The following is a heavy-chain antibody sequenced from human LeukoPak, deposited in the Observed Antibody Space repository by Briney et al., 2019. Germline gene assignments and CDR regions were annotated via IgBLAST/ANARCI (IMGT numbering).Heavy chain of an antibody. J-gene: IGHJ4*02. Sequence: SQTLSLTCVISGDSVSTNSAAWNWIRQSPSRGLEWLGRTYYRSKWYIDYAVSVRSRIIINADTSNNQFSLQLTSVTPDDTAVYYCAREWEAAVGSFSVSFDYWGQGTPVTVSS. CDR1: GDSVSTNSAA. D-gene: IGHD6-13*01. CDR2: TYYRSKWYI. CDR3: AREWEAAVGSFSVSFDY. V-gene: IGHV6-1*01.